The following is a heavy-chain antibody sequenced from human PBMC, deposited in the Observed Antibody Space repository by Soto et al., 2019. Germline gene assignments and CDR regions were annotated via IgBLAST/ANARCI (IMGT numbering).Heavy chain of an antibody. CDR1: GGSISSSSYY. D-gene: IGHD6-19*01. Sequence: ASETLSLTCTVSGGSISSSSYYWGWIRQPPGKGLEWIGSIYYSGSTYYNPSLKSQVTISVDTSKNQFSLKLSSVTAAVSAVYYCARHEAAVAGTEAFDIWGQGTMVTVSS. V-gene: IGHV4-39*01. CDR2: IYYSGST. CDR3: ARHEAAVAGTEAFDI. J-gene: IGHJ3*02.